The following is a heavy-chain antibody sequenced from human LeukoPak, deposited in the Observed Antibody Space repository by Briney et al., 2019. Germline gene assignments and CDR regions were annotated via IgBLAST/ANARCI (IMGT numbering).Heavy chain of an antibody. D-gene: IGHD6-19*01. Sequence: GGSLRLSCTASGFTFGDYAMSWVRQAPGKGLEWVGFIRSKAYGGTTEYAASVKGRFTISRDDSKSIAYLQMNSLKTEDTAVYYCTRDADPGIAVAGTVYYYYMDVWGKGTTVTVSS. CDR1: GFTFGDYA. V-gene: IGHV3-49*04. CDR2: IRSKAYGGTT. CDR3: TRDADPGIAVAGTVYYYYMDV. J-gene: IGHJ6*03.